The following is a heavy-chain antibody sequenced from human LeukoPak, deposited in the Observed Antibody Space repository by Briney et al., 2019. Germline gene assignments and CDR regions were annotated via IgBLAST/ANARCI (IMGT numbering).Heavy chain of an antibody. Sequence: GGSLRLSCTGSGFTLGDYTMSWVRQAPGKGLEWVGFIRSKPYGGTTEYAASVKGRFSISRDDSKSIAYLQMNSLKTEDTAVYYCTRLTMIRGLTWGQGTMVTVSS. CDR2: IRSKPYGGTT. CDR1: GFTLGDYT. V-gene: IGHV3-49*04. J-gene: IGHJ3*01. D-gene: IGHD3-10*01. CDR3: TRLTMIRGLT.